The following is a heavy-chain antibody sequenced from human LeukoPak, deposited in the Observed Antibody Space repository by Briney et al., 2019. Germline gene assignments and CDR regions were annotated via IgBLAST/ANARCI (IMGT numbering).Heavy chain of an antibody. CDR2: TYYRSKWYN. J-gene: IGHJ5*02. CDR3: ARFIRTFDH. Sequence: SQTLSLTCAISGGSVSSNSAAWNWIRRSPSRGLEWLGRTYYRSKWYNDYAVSVKSRMTINPDTSKNQFSLQLNSVTPEDTAVYYCARFIRTFDHWGQGTLVTVSS. CDR1: GGSVSSNSAA. D-gene: IGHD3-10*01. V-gene: IGHV6-1*01.